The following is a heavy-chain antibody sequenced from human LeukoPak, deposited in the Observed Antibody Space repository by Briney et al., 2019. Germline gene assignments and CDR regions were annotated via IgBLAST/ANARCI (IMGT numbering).Heavy chain of an antibody. D-gene: IGHD1-26*01. CDR3: ARAVPGSYYAYYFDY. V-gene: IGHV4-30-2*01. CDR1: GGSISSGGYS. J-gene: IGHJ4*02. Sequence: PSQTLSLTCAVSGGSISSGGYSWSWIRQPPGKGLEWIGYIYHSGSTYYNPSLKSRVTISVDTSKNQFSLKLSSVTAADTAVYYCARAVPGSYYAYYFDYWGQGTLVTVSS. CDR2: IYHSGST.